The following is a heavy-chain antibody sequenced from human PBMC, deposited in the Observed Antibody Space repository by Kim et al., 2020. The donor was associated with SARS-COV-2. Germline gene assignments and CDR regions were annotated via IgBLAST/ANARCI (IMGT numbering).Heavy chain of an antibody. CDR1: GGTFSSYA. CDR2: IIPIFGTA. J-gene: IGHJ6*02. D-gene: IGHD6-19*01. Sequence: SVKVSCKASGGTFSSYAISWVRQAPGQGLEWMGGIIPIFGTANYAQKFQGRVTITADESTSTAYMELSSLRSEDTAVYYCARGNLYSSGWDNYYYYGMDVCGQGTTGTVSS. V-gene: IGHV1-69*13. CDR3: ARGNLYSSGWDNYYYYGMDV.